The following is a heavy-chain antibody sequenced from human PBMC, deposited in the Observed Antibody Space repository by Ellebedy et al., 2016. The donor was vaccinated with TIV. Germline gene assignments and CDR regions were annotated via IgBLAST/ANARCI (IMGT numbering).Heavy chain of an antibody. CDR2: LSSDHKVA. CDR3: AKGRQNMLITWGGFDY. V-gene: IGHV3-74*01. J-gene: IGHJ4*02. D-gene: IGHD2/OR15-2a*01. Sequence: GESLKISXVASGFAFGHYWMHWVRQAPGKGLVWVSRLSSDHKVAGYADSVKGRFTISRDNAKNSLYLQMDSLRAEDTALYYCAKGRQNMLITWGGFDYWGQGILVTVSS. CDR1: GFAFGHYW.